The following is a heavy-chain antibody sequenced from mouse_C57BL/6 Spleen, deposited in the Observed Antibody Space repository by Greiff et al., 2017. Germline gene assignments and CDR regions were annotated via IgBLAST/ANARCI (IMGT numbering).Heavy chain of an antibody. D-gene: IGHD4-1*01. V-gene: IGHV1-82*01. Sequence: QVQLQQSGPELVKPGASVKISCKASGYAFSSSWMNWVKQRPGEGLEWIGRIYPGDGDTNYNGKFKGKATLTADKSSSTAYMQLSSLTSEDSAVXFCARGLTGTDFDYWGQGTTLTVSS. CDR2: IYPGDGDT. CDR1: GYAFSSSW. J-gene: IGHJ2*01. CDR3: ARGLTGTDFDY.